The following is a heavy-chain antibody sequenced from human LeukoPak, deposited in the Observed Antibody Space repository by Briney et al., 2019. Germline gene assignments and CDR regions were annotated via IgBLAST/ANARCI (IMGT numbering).Heavy chain of an antibody. CDR3: ARGVDSSSWYFDY. D-gene: IGHD6-13*01. CDR2: INPNSGGT. J-gene: IGHJ4*02. Sequence: ASVKVSCTASGYTFTVYYMHWVRQAPGQGLEWMGWINPNSGGTNYAQKFQGRVTMTRNTSISTAYMELSSLRSEDTAVYYCARGVDSSSWYFDYWGQGTLVTVSS. V-gene: IGHV1-2*02. CDR1: GYTFTVYY.